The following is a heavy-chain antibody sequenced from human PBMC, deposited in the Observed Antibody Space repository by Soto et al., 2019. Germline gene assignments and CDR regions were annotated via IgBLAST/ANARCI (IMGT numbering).Heavy chain of an antibody. J-gene: IGHJ6*02. V-gene: IGHV1-2*02. CDR3: AGVRRLVREQLNYYYYYGMDV. D-gene: IGHD5-18*01. CDR1: GYTFTGYY. CDR2: INPNSGGT. Sequence: QVQLVQSGAEVKKPGASVKVSCKASGYTFTGYYMHWVRQAPGQGLEWMGWINPNSGGTNYAQKFQGRVTMTRDTSISTAYMEVSRLRSDDTAVYYCAGVRRLVREQLNYYYYYGMDVWGQGTTVTVSS.